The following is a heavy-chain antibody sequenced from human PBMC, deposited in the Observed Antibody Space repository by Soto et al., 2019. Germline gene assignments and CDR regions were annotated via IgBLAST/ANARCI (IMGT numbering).Heavy chain of an antibody. D-gene: IGHD2-2*01. Sequence: GGSLRLSCAASGFSFIDFAMSWVRQAPGKGLEWVSAISGSGHNTYYTESLKGRFTISRDNSKNTLSLQVKSLRAEDTAVYYCAKDPPWTVGPLAMDVWGQGTTVTVSS. J-gene: IGHJ6*02. CDR3: AKDPPWTVGPLAMDV. CDR2: ISGSGHNT. CDR1: GFSFIDFA. V-gene: IGHV3-23*01.